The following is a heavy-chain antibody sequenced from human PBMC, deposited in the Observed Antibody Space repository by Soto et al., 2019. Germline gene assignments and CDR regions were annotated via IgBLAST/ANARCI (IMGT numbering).Heavy chain of an antibody. CDR3: ARGCEIFTMVRGVIITSNGGFDP. Sequence: PGGSLRLSCAASGFTFSSYSMNWVRQAPGKGLEWVSSISSSSSYIYYADSVKGRFTISRDNAKNSLYLQMNSLRAEDTAVYYCARGCEIFTMVRGVIITSNGGFDPWGQGT. V-gene: IGHV3-21*01. J-gene: IGHJ5*02. D-gene: IGHD3-10*01. CDR1: GFTFSSYS. CDR2: ISSSSSYI.